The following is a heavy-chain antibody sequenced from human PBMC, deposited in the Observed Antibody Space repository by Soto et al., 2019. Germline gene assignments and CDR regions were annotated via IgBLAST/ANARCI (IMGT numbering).Heavy chain of an antibody. CDR3: ARDYYDSSGYYCLDY. V-gene: IGHV1-69*06. D-gene: IGHD3-22*01. CDR2: IIPIFGTA. J-gene: IGHJ4*02. Sequence: AASVKVSCKASGGTFSSYAISWVRQAPGQGLEWMGGIIPIFGTANYAQKFQGRVTITADKSTSAAYMELSSLRSEDTAVYYCARDYYDSSGYYCLDYWGQGTLVTVSS. CDR1: GGTFSSYA.